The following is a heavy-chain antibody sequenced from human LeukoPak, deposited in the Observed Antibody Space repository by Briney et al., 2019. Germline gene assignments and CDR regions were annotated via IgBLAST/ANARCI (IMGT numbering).Heavy chain of an antibody. CDR2: IYYSGST. D-gene: IGHD6-19*01. V-gene: IGHV4-39*01. Sequence: SETLSLTCTVSGGSISSSSYYWGWLRQPPGKGLEWIGSIYYSGSTYYNPSLKSRVTVSVDTSKNQFSLKLSSVTAADTAVYYCARQVRSSGWYDYFDYWGQGTLVTVSS. CDR1: GGSISSSSYY. CDR3: ARQVRSSGWYDYFDY. J-gene: IGHJ4*02.